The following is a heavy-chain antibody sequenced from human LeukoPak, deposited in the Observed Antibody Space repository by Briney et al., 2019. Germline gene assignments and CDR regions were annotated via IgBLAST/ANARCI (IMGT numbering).Heavy chain of an antibody. J-gene: IGHJ4*02. CDR1: GYSISSSYY. V-gene: IGHV4-38-2*01. Sequence: SETLSLTCAVSGYSISSSYYWGWIRQPPGKGLEWIGSIYHSGSTYYNPSLKSRVTISVDTSKNQFSLKLSSVTAADTAVYYCASKASDYAFHYWGQGTLVTVSS. D-gene: IGHD4-17*01. CDR3: ASKASDYAFHY. CDR2: IYHSGST.